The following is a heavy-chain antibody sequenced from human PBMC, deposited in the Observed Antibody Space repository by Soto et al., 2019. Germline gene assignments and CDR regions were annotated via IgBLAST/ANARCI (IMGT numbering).Heavy chain of an antibody. CDR1: GGSISSYY. J-gene: IGHJ5*02. CDR3: ARVRGYYDSSGYYGNWFDP. Sequence: SETLSLTCTVSGGSISSYYWSWIRQPPGKGLEWIGYIYYSGSTNYNPSLKSRVTISVDTSKNQFSLKLSSVTAADTAVYYCARVRGYYDSSGYYGNWFDPWGQGTLVTVSS. D-gene: IGHD3-22*01. V-gene: IGHV4-59*01. CDR2: IYYSGST.